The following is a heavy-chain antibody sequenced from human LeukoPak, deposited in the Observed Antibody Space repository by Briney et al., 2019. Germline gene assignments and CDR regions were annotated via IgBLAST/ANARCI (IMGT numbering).Heavy chain of an antibody. D-gene: IGHD3-22*01. Sequence: SETLSLTCTVSGGSISNYYWSWIRQPPGKGLEWIGYIYYSGSTNYNPSLKSRVTISVDTSKNQFSLKLSSVTAADTAVYYCARNTYYYDSSGYYRNDAFDIWGQGTMVTVSS. CDR3: ARNTYYYDSSGYYRNDAFDI. CDR1: GGSISNYY. CDR2: IYYSGST. J-gene: IGHJ3*02. V-gene: IGHV4-59*01.